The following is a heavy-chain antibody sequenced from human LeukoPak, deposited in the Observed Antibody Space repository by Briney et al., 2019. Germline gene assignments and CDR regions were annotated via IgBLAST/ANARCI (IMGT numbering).Heavy chain of an antibody. J-gene: IGHJ4*02. Sequence: PGGSLRLSCAASGFTFSSYAMSWIRQPPGKGLEWIGEINHSGSTNYNPSLKSRVTISVDTSKNQFSLKLSSVTAADTAVYYCARGNVVVPADFFDYWGQGTLVTVSS. CDR3: ARGNVVVPADFFDY. CDR1: GFTFSSYA. D-gene: IGHD2-2*01. V-gene: IGHV4-34*01. CDR2: INHSGST.